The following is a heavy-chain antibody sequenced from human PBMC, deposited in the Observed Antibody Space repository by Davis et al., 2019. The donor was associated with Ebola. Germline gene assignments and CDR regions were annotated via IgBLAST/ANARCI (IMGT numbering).Heavy chain of an antibody. CDR2: MNHNSGNT. CDR3: ARARYGMDV. Sequence: SVKVSCKASGYSFTNYDLNWVRQATGQGLEWMGWMNHNSGNTGYAQKFQGRVTITRDTSISTAYMELSSLRSEDTAVYYCARARYGMDVWGQGTTVTVSS. CDR1: GYSFTNYD. V-gene: IGHV1-8*02. J-gene: IGHJ6*02.